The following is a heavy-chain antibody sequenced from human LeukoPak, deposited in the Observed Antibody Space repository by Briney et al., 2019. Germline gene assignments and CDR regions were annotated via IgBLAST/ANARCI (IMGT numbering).Heavy chain of an antibody. Sequence: GGSLRLSCAASGFTFSSYGMPWAGRAPGRGREWGAVFYYDGSNKYYADSVKGRFTISRDNSKNTLYLQMNSLRAEDTAVYYCAKDLAAAGTNHYYYYGMDVWGQGTTVTVSS. CDR3: AKDLAAAGTNHYYYYGMDV. CDR2: FYYDGSNK. D-gene: IGHD6-13*01. J-gene: IGHJ6*02. CDR1: GFTFSSYG. V-gene: IGHV3-30*18.